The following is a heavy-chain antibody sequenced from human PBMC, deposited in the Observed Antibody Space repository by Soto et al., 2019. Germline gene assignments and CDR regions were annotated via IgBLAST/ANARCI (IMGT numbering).Heavy chain of an antibody. CDR2: INPSGGST. V-gene: IGHV1-46*01. CDR3: ARDLGGYYYPHYFDY. J-gene: IGHJ4*02. CDR1: GYTFTSYY. D-gene: IGHD3-10*01. Sequence: ASVKVSCKASGYTFTSYYMHWVRQAPGQGLEWMGIINPSGGSTSYAQKFQGRVTMTRDTSTSTVYMELSSLRSEDTAVYYCARDLGGYYYPHYFDYWGQGTLVTVSS.